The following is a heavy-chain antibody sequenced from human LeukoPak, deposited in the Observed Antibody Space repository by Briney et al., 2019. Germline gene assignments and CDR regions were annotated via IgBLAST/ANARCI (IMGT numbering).Heavy chain of an antibody. CDR1: GFTFSSYA. V-gene: IGHV3-23*01. CDR2: ISGSGGST. D-gene: IGHD2-2*01. Sequence: GGSLRLSCAASGFTFSSYAMSWVRQAPGKGLEWVSAISGSGGSTYYADSVKGRLTISRDNSKNTLYLQMNSLRAEDTAVYYCAKDCSSTSCYDAFDIWGQGTMVTVSS. CDR3: AKDCSSTSCYDAFDI. J-gene: IGHJ3*02.